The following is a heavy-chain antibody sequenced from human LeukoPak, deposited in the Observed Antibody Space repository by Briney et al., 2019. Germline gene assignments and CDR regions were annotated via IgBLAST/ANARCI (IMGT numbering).Heavy chain of an antibody. V-gene: IGHV3-53*05. D-gene: IGHD2-15*01. CDR2: IYSAGSR. CDR1: GFTVSSNY. J-gene: IGHJ4*02. CDR3: ASGGLGARKFYSDPFHY. Sequence: GGSLGLSCAASGFTVSSNYMSWVRQPPGKGLEWVSIIYSAGSRYYADSVRGRFTISRDDSKNTMFLQMNSLRVDDTAVYYCASGGLGARKFYSDPFHYWGQGILVTVSS.